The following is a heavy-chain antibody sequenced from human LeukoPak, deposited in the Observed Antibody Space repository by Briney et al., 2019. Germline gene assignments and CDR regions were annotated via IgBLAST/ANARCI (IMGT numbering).Heavy chain of an antibody. CDR1: GFTFSSYS. J-gene: IGHJ4*02. CDR2: ISSSSSYI. D-gene: IGHD3-22*01. CDR3: ARAGDSSGYYHRLLDY. Sequence: GGSLRLSCAASGFTFSSYSMNWVRQAPGKGLEWVSSISSSSSYIYCADSVKGRFTISRDNAKNSLYLQMNSLRAEDTAVYYCARAGDSSGYYHRLLDYWGQGTLVTVSS. V-gene: IGHV3-21*01.